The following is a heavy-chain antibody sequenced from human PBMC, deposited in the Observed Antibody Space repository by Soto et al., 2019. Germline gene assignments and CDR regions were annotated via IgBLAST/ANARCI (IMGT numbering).Heavy chain of an antibody. CDR3: ARYFGVAEAGPLAY. CDR1: GGSLSRGGYY. Sequence: SEARCPPCTVSGGSLSRGGYYWGWIRPQPGKGLGWIGYIYYSGSTYYNPSLKSRVTISVDTSKNQFSLKLSSVTAADTAVYYCARYFGVAEAGPLAYWGQGTLVTVSS. D-gene: IGHD6-13*01. V-gene: IGHV4-31*03. J-gene: IGHJ4*02. CDR2: IYYSGST.